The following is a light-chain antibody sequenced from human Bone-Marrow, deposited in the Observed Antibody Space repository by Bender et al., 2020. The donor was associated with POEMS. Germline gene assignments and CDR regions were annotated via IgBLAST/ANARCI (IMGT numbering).Light chain of an antibody. CDR1: SSDVGTYNL. V-gene: IGLV2-23*02. J-gene: IGLJ2*01. Sequence: QSALTQSASVSGSPGQSITISCTGASSDVGTYNLVSWYQQHPGEAPKLIIYEVSKRPSGVSNRFSGSKSGNTASLTISGLQAEDEADYYCCSFASSPHLVFGGGTKLTVV. CDR2: EVS. CDR3: CSFASSPHLV.